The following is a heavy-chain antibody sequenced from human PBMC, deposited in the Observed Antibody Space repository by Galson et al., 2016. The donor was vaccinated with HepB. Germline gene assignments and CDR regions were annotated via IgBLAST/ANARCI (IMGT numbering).Heavy chain of an antibody. CDR2: IYSGGST. D-gene: IGHD2-15*01. J-gene: IGHJ6*02. CDR3: AKDHQLGPYYYYYGMDV. V-gene: IGHV3-66*01. CDR1: GFTVSSNY. Sequence: SLRLSCAASGFTVSSNYMSWVRQAPGKGLEWVSGIYSGGSTYYADSVKGRFTISRDNSKNTLFLQMSSLRAEDTAVYYCAKDHQLGPYYYYYGMDVWGQGTTVTVSS.